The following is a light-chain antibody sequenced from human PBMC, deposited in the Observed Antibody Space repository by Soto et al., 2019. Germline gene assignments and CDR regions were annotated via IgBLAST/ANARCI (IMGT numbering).Light chain of an antibody. J-gene: IGKJ3*01. CDR2: GAT. Sequence: DIPMTQSPSSLSASVGDRVTIICRASPTISNYLNWYQQKPGKAPKVLIYGATSLQSGVPSRFSGSGVGTDFTLTISSLQHEDFATYYCQQSYSSPFTFGPGTKVEIK. CDR3: QQSYSSPFT. CDR1: PTISNY. V-gene: IGKV1-39*01.